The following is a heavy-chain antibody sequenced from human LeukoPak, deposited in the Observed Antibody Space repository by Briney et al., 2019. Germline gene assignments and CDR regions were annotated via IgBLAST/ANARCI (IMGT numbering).Heavy chain of an antibody. V-gene: IGHV1-18*01. Sequence: ASVKVSCKASGYTFTSYGISWVRQAPGQGLEWMGWISAYNGNTNYAQKLQGRVTTTTDTSTSTAYMELRSLRSDDTAVYYCARVGGNYYDSSGYFAYFDYWGQGTLVTVSS. CDR3: ARVGGNYYDSSGYFAYFDY. CDR2: ISAYNGNT. J-gene: IGHJ4*02. D-gene: IGHD3-22*01. CDR1: GYTFTSYG.